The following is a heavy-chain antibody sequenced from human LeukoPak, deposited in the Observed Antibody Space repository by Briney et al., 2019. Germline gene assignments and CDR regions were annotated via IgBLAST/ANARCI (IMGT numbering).Heavy chain of an antibody. CDR1: GCTFSTYS. V-gene: IGHV3-23*01. J-gene: IGHJ4*02. Sequence: GGSLRLSCAASGCTFSTYSMSWVRQAPGKGLEWVSAIRSGGENTYYADSVRGRFTISRDNSRGTLSLQMNSLRAEDTAVYFCAILSWDGRGSFYWGQGTLVTVSS. CDR2: IRSGGENT. D-gene: IGHD2/OR15-2a*01. CDR3: AILSWDGRGSFY.